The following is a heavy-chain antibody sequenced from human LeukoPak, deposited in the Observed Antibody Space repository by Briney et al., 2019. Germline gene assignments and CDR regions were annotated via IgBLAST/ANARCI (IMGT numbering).Heavy chain of an antibody. J-gene: IGHJ4*02. CDR2: INPNSGGT. Sequence: ASVKVSCKASGYTFTKYYMHWVRQAPGQGLEWMGWINPNSGGTNYAQKFQGRVTMTRDTSISTAYMELSRLRSDDTAVYYCARGSLSKYYFDYWGQGTLVTVSS. CDR1: GYTFTKYY. D-gene: IGHD6-13*01. V-gene: IGHV1-2*02. CDR3: ARGSLSKYYFDY.